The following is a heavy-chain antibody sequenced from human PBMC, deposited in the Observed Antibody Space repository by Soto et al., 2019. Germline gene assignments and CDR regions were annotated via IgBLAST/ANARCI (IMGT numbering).Heavy chain of an antibody. J-gene: IGHJ4*02. CDR2: TRNKANSYTT. V-gene: IGHV3-72*01. Sequence: EVQLVESGGGLVQPGGSLRLSCAASGFTFSDHYMDWVRQAPGKGLEWVGRTRNKANSYTTEYAASVKGRFTISRDDSKNSLYLQMNSLKTEDTAVYYCARDSARDGFDYWGQGTLVTVSS. CDR3: ARDSARDGFDY. CDR1: GFTFSDHY.